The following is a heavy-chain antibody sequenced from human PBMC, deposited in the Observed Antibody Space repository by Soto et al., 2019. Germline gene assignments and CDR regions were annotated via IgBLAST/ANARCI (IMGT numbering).Heavy chain of an antibody. CDR3: ARDRWGSYSFDS. V-gene: IGHV1-69*01. J-gene: IGHJ5*01. CDR1: GGVFRNYA. D-gene: IGHD1-26*01. CDR2: IIPVFGTA. Sequence: QVQLVQSGAEVKKPGSSVKVSCKPSGGVFRNYAINWVRQAPGQGLEWMGGIIPVFGTADYPQKFQGRVTITADESTTTAYMELTSLKTEDTAVYSFARDRWGSYSFDSWGQGTLVTVAS.